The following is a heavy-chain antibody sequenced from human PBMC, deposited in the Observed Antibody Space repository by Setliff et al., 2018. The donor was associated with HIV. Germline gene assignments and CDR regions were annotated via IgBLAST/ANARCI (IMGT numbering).Heavy chain of an antibody. CDR2: IYPDESDS. Sequence: PGESLKISCKGSGYSFSTHWIDWVRQMPGKGLEWMGVIYPDESDSRYSPSFRGQVTISADKSINTAYLQWSSLKASDTAMYYCARVDIGYYYDSSGYSHFDHWGQGTLVTVSS. J-gene: IGHJ4*02. V-gene: IGHV5-51*01. CDR1: GYSFSTHW. CDR3: ARVDIGYYYDSSGYSHFDH. D-gene: IGHD3-22*01.